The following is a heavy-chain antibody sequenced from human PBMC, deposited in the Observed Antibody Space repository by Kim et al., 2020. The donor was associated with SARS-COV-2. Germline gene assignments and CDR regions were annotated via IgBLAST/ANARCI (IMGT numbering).Heavy chain of an antibody. J-gene: IGHJ6*02. CDR2: ISGSGGST. CDR1: GFTFSSYA. V-gene: IGHV3-23*01. D-gene: IGHD5-18*01. Sequence: GGSLRLSCAASGFTFSSYAMSWVRQAPGKGLEWVSAISGSGGSTYYADSVKGRFTISRDNSKNTLYLQMNSLRAEDTAVYYCAKDMELWSDYYYGMDVWGQGTTVTVSS. CDR3: AKDMELWSDYYYGMDV.